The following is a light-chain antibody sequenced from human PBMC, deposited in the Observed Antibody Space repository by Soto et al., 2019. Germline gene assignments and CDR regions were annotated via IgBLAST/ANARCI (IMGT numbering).Light chain of an antibody. Sequence: EIVLTRTPCPLSSVPGERAILSCTASQTISSSHLAWYQQKPVQAPRLLIYAASTRATDIPDRFSGRGSGTDFTLTIRRLDPEVFAVYYCQLYGNSPPGVTFGPGTKVDTK. V-gene: IGKV3-20*01. CDR1: QTISSSH. CDR3: QLYGNSPPGVT. CDR2: AAS. J-gene: IGKJ3*01.